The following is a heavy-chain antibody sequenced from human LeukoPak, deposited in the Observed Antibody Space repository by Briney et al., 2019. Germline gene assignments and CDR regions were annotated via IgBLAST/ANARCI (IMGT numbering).Heavy chain of an antibody. CDR1: GYTFTTCD. V-gene: IGHV1-8*02. D-gene: IGHD3-9*01. J-gene: IGHJ4*02. CDR3: ARDLHPRYYDILTGGNNFDY. CDR2: MNPNSGNT. Sequence: GASVKVSCKASGYTFTTCDINWVRQVTGQGLEWMGWMNPNSGNTGYAQKFQGRVTMTRDTSISTAYMELRSLRSDDTAVYYCARDLHPRYYDILTGGNNFDYWGQGTLVTVSS.